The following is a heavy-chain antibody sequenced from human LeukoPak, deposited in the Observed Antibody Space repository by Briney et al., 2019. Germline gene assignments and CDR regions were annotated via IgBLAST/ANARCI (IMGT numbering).Heavy chain of an antibody. CDR2: IYYSGST. D-gene: IGHD3-10*01. V-gene: IGHV4-59*01. J-gene: IGHJ6*03. CDR1: GGSISSYY. CDR3: ARDRGDYYGSGSYYYPYYMDV. Sequence: PSERLSLTCTVSGGSISSYYWSWIRQPPGKGLEWIGYIYYSGSTNYNPSLKSRVTISVDTSKNQFSLKLSSVTAADTAVYYCARDRGDYYGSGSYYYPYYMDVWGKGTTVTVSS.